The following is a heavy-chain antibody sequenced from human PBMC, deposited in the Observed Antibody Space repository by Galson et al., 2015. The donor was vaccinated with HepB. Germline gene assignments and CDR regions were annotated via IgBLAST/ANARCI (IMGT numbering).Heavy chain of an antibody. V-gene: IGHV1-18*01. Sequence: SVKVSCKASGFRFASYGITWVRQAPGQGLEWMGWLSSHNGDTNYAQRVQDRVRMTIDISTNTAYMELRNLRSDDTAIYYCARIPRGWYKWYFDLWGRGTLL. J-gene: IGHJ2*01. CDR2: LSSHNGDT. CDR3: ARIPRGWYKWYFDL. D-gene: IGHD6-19*01. CDR1: GFRFASYG.